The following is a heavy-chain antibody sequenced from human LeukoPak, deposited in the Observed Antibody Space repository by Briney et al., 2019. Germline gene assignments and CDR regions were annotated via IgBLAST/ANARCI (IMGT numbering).Heavy chain of an antibody. J-gene: IGHJ4*02. Sequence: SETLSLTCTVSGGSISSSSYYWGWIRQPPGKGLEWIGSIYYSGSTYYNPSLKSRVTISVDTSKNQFSLKLSSVTAADTAVYYCARAYGDYDNYFDYWGQGTLVTISS. CDR2: IYYSGST. D-gene: IGHD4-17*01. CDR1: GGSISSSSYY. V-gene: IGHV4-39*07. CDR3: ARAYGDYDNYFDY.